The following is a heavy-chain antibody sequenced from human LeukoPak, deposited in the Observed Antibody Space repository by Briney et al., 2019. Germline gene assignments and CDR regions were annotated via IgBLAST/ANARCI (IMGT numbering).Heavy chain of an antibody. CDR1: GFTLSSYW. Sequence: GGSLRLSCAASGFTLSSYWMSWVRQAPGKGLEWVANIKQDGSEKYYVDSVKGRFTISRDNAKNSLYLQMNSLRAEDTAVYYCARDTYYYDSSGYPLDYWGQGTLVTVSS. D-gene: IGHD3-22*01. CDR3: ARDTYYYDSSGYPLDY. CDR2: IKQDGSEK. V-gene: IGHV3-7*01. J-gene: IGHJ4*02.